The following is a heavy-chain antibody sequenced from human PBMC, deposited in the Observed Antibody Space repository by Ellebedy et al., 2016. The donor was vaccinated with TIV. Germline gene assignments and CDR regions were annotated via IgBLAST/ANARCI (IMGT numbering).Heavy chain of an antibody. Sequence: SGPTLVKPTQTLTLTCTFSGFSLSTSGVGVGWTRQPPGKALEWLALIYWDDDKRYSPSLKSRLTITKDTSKNQVVLTMTNMDPVDTATYYCAHSGGYCTNGVCATLYYFDYWGQGTLVTVSS. CDR2: IYWDDDK. D-gene: IGHD2-8*01. CDR3: AHSGGYCTNGVCATLYYFDY. J-gene: IGHJ4*02. CDR1: GFSLSTSGVG. V-gene: IGHV2-5*02.